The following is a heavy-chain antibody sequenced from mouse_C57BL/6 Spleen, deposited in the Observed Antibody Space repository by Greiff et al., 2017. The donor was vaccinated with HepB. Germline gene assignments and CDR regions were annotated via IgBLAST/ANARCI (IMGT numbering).Heavy chain of an antibody. CDR3: ARRARSTMALDY. CDR1: GYAFSSYW. CDR2: IYPGDGDT. J-gene: IGHJ2*01. Sequence: VQLQQSGAELVKPGASVKISCKASGYAFSSYWMNWVKQRPGKGLEWIGQIYPGDGDTNYNGKFKGKATLTADKSSSTAYMQLSSLTSEDSAVYFGARRARSTMALDYWGQGTTLTVSS. V-gene: IGHV1-80*01. D-gene: IGHD2-1*01.